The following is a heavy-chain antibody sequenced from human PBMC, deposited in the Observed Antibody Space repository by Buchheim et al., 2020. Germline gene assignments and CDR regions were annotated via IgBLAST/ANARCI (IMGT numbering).Heavy chain of an antibody. V-gene: IGHV3-30*02. D-gene: IGHD6-13*01. CDR2: IRYDATNM. CDR3: VTSNWFR. J-gene: IGHJ4*02. Sequence: QVQLVESGGGVVQPGRSLRLSCAASGFTFSSSGMHWVRQAPGKGLEWVSFIRYDATNMYFLASVKGRFSISRDNSKNILYLQMHSLRPEDTAVYYCVTSNWFRWGPGTL. CDR1: GFTFSSSG.